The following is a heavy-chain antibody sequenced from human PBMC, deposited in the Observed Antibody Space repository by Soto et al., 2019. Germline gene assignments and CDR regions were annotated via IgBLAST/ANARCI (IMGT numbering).Heavy chain of an antibody. D-gene: IGHD3-3*01. CDR1: GFTFSSYS. Sequence: PGGSLRLFCAASGFTFSSYSMNWVRQAPGKGLEWVSYISSSSSTIYYADSVKGRFTISRDNAKNSLYLQMNSLRDEDTAVYYCARESRFLEWLSLNWFDPWGQGTLVTVS. J-gene: IGHJ5*02. V-gene: IGHV3-48*02. CDR3: ARESRFLEWLSLNWFDP. CDR2: ISSSSSTI.